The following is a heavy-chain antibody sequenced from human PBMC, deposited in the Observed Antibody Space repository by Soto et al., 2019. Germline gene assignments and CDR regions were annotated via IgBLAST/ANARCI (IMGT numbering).Heavy chain of an antibody. CDR2: ISGSGGST. CDR3: AKDSGSTSPRFSGMDV. V-gene: IGHV3-23*01. Sequence: GALRLSCAASGFTFSSYAMNWVRQAPGKGLEWVSAISGSGGSTYYADSVKGRFTISRDNSKNTLYLQMNSLRAEDTAVYYCAKDSGSTSPRFSGMDVWGQGTTVTVSS. J-gene: IGHJ6*02. D-gene: IGHD3-3*01. CDR1: GFTFSSYA.